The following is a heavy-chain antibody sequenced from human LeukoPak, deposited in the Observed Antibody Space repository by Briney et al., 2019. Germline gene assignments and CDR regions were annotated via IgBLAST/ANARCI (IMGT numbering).Heavy chain of an antibody. CDR1: GFTFHNYA. CDR2: TSGDGITT. Sequence: TGGSLRLSCAASGFTFHNYAIHWVRQAPGKGLEWVSLTSGDGITTYFADSVKGRFTISRDNSKSSLFLQMNSLRTEDTAVYYCASPYSGYDYNFDHWGQGTLVTVSS. CDR3: ASPYSGYDYNFDH. D-gene: IGHD5-12*01. J-gene: IGHJ4*02. V-gene: IGHV3-43*02.